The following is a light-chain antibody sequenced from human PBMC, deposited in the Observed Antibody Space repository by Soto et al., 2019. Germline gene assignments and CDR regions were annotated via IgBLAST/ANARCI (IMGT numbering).Light chain of an antibody. CDR2: AAS. Sequence: DIQMTQSPSSLSASVGDRVTITCRASQGITNDLAWYQQKPGKAPKRLIYAASTLQSGVPSRFSGSGSVTEFTLPISSLQPEDFATDYCLQHNTYPFPFGHETKVDIK. V-gene: IGKV1-17*01. CDR1: QGITND. CDR3: LQHNTYPFP. J-gene: IGKJ3*01.